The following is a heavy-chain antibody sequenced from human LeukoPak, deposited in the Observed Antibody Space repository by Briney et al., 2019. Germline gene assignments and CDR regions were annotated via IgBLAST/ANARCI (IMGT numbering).Heavy chain of an antibody. D-gene: IGHD3-10*01. CDR2: IRYDGSDK. CDR3: AKDNRWFEIEGYYYYMDV. Sequence: GGSLRLSCAASGFTFNSYGMNWVRQAPGKGLEWVAFIRYDGSDKYYADSVKGRFIISRDNSKNTLYLQMNSLRAEDTALYYCAKDNRWFEIEGYYYYMDVWGKGTTVTISS. V-gene: IGHV3-30*02. CDR1: GFTFNSYG. J-gene: IGHJ6*03.